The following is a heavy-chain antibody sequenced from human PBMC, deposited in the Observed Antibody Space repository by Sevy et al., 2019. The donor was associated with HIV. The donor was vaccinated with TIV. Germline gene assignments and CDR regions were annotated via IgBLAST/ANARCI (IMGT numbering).Heavy chain of an antibody. CDR3: AKGGRSYGDSYFDH. D-gene: IGHD5-18*01. V-gene: IGHV3-23*01. Sequence: GGSLRLSCAASGFTFSISAMTWVRQAPGKGLEWVSVISGSGNSAYYANSVKGRFTISRDNSKNTLSLQMNSLRDEDTAVYYCAKGGRSYGDSYFDHWGQGTLVTVSS. CDR1: GFTFSISA. CDR2: ISGSGNSA. J-gene: IGHJ4*02.